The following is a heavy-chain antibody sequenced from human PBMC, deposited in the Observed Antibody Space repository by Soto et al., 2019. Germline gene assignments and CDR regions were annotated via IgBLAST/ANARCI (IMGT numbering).Heavy chain of an antibody. D-gene: IGHD6-19*01. J-gene: IGHJ6*02. CDR1: GYSFTSYW. V-gene: IGHV5-51*01. Sequence: PGESLKISCKGSGYSFTSYWIGWVRQMPGKGLEWMGIIYPGDADTRYSPSFQGQVTISADKSISTAYLQWSSLKASDTAMYYCARQSAAGPTYYYGMDVPGQATTVTVSS. CDR2: IYPGDADT. CDR3: ARQSAAGPTYYYGMDV.